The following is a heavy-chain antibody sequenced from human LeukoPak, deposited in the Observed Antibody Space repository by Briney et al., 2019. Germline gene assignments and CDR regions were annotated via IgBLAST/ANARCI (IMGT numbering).Heavy chain of an antibody. CDR2: IYYSGST. V-gene: IGHV4-39*01. Sequence: PSETLSLTCTVSGGSISSSSYYWGWIRQPPGKGLEWIGSIYYSGSTYYNPSLKSRVTISVDTSKNQFSLKLSSVTAADTAVYYCARAPVLAVAGTYYYYYMDVWGKGTTVTVSS. D-gene: IGHD6-19*01. J-gene: IGHJ6*03. CDR3: ARAPVLAVAGTYYYYYMDV. CDR1: GGSISSSSYY.